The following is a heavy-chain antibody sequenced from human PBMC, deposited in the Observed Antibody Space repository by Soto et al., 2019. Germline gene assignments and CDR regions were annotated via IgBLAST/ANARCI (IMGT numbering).Heavy chain of an antibody. Sequence: PSETLSRASIVSGSTISNYYWSWIRQSPGKGLEWIGYIYYTGYTNYNPSLKIRVTISVDTSKNQFSLNVSSVTAADTAVYYCARVKWSGESGLDYWGQGTLVTVS. J-gene: IGHJ4*02. CDR3: ARVKWSGESGLDY. CDR2: IYYTGYT. D-gene: IGHD3-10*01. V-gene: IGHV4-59*01. CDR1: GSTISNYY.